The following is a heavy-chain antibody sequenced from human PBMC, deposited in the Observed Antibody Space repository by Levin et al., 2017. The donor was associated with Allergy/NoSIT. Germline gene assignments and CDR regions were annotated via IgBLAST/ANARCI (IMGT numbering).Heavy chain of an antibody. Sequence: GSLRLSCAASGFTFSSYSMNWVRQAPGKGLEWVSSISSSSSYIYYADSVKGRFTISRDNAKNSLYLQMNSLRAEDTAVYYCARGHVLRYFDWLGGAGGLHYYYYYMDGWGKGTTVTVSS. D-gene: IGHD3-9*01. J-gene: IGHJ6*03. CDR1: GFTFSSYS. CDR2: ISSSSSYI. CDR3: ARGHVLRYFDWLGGAGGLHYYYYYMDG. V-gene: IGHV3-21*01.